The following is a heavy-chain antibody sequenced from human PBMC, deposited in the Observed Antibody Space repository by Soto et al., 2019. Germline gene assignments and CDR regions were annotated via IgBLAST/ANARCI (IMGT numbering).Heavy chain of an antibody. J-gene: IGHJ6*02. CDR2: INGDGSST. D-gene: IGHD6-13*01. V-gene: IGHV3-74*01. CDR3: GRGGSGIYGMDV. CDR1: GFTFSSYW. Sequence: EVQLVESGGGLVQPGGSLRLSCAASGFTFSSYWVHWVRQAPGRGLVWVSRINGDGSSTNYADSVKGRFTISRDNAKNTLYLQMNSLRAEDTAVYLCGRGGSGIYGMDVWRQGTTVTVSS.